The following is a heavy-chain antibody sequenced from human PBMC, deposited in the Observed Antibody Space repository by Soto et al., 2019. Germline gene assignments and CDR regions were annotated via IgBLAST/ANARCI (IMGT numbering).Heavy chain of an antibody. Sequence: SETLSLTCAVYGGSVNGYYWNLMRQPPGKGLEWIGEINHTGSTHYNPSLKSRVTMSVDTSKNQFSLRLSSVTAADTAIYYCATRITVFGLLIPPFEPWGEGTPVPVSS. CDR1: GGSVNGYY. CDR2: INHTGST. J-gene: IGHJ5*02. D-gene: IGHD3-3*01. CDR3: ATRITVFGLLIPPFEP. V-gene: IGHV4-34*01.